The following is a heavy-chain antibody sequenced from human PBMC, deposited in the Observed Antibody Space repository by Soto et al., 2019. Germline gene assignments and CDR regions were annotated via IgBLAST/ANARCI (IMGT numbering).Heavy chain of an antibody. CDR3: ARAEWFSPSFGMDF. CDR1: GFTFSSYA. D-gene: IGHD3-3*01. J-gene: IGHJ6*02. CDR2: ISYDGRNK. Sequence: QVQLVESGGGVVQPGRSLRLSCAASGFTFSSYAMHWVRQAPGKGLEWVAVISYDGRNKYYADSVKGRFTNSRDNSKNTLYLQMNSLRAVDTAVYYCARAEWFSPSFGMDFWGQGTTVTVSS. V-gene: IGHV3-30-3*01.